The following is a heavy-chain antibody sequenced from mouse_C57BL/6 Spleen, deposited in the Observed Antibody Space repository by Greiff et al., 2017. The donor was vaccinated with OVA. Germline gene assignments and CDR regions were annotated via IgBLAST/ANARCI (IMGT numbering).Heavy chain of an antibody. D-gene: IGHD1-2*01. CDR1: GYTFTSYW. CDR3: ASGDYDGYYYAMDY. V-gene: IGHV1-52*01. Sequence: VQLQQPGAELVRPGSSVKLSCKASGYTFTSYWMHWVKQRPIQGLEWIGNIDPSDSETHYNQKFKDKATLTVDKSSSTAYMQLSSLTSEDSAVYYCASGDYDGYYYAMDYWGQGTSVTVSS. J-gene: IGHJ4*01. CDR2: IDPSDSET.